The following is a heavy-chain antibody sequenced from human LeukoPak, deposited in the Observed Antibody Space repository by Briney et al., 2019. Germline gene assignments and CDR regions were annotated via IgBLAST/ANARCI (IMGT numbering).Heavy chain of an antibody. D-gene: IGHD3-16*01. CDR3: ARGGPYYDYVWGSQTTTDY. CDR2: MNPNSGNT. CDR1: GYTFTSYD. V-gene: IGHV1-8*01. J-gene: IGHJ4*02. Sequence: ASVKVSCTASGYTFTSYDINWVRQATGQGLEWMGWMNPNSGNTGYAQKFQGRVTMTRNTSISTAYMELSSLRSEDTAVYYCARGGPYYDYVWGSQTTTDYWGQGTLVTVSS.